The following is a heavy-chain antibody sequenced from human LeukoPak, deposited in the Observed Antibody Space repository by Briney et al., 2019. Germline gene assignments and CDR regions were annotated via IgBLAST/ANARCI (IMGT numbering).Heavy chain of an antibody. Sequence: PGGSLRLSCAASGFTFSNYALSWVRRAPGKGLEWVSAISGSGSGTYYADSVKGQFTISRDNFKNTLYLQMNNLRAEDTAVYFCAKDEVGRGRKFDCWGQGTLVIVS. CDR2: ISGSGSGT. CDR1: GFTFSNYA. J-gene: IGHJ4*02. D-gene: IGHD5-12*01. CDR3: AKDEVGRGRKFDC. V-gene: IGHV3-23*01.